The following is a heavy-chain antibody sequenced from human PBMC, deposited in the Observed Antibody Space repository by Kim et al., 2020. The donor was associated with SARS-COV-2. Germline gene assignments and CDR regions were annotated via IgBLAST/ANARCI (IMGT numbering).Heavy chain of an antibody. CDR3: ARDSGSYGVLQH. D-gene: IGHD1-26*01. V-gene: IGHV4-61*01. Sequence: SETLSLTCTVSGGSVSSGSYYWSWIRQPPGKGLEWIGYIYYSGSTNYNPSLKSRVTISVDTSKNQFSLKLSSVTAADTAVYYCARDSGSYGVLQHWGQGT. CDR2: IYYSGST. J-gene: IGHJ1*01. CDR1: GGSVSSGSYY.